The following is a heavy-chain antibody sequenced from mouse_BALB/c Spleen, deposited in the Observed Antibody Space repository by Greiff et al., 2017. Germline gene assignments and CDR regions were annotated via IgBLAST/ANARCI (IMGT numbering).Heavy chain of an antibody. J-gene: IGHJ2*01. V-gene: IGHV1S81*02. CDR2: INPSNGGT. Sequence: VQLQQPGAELVKPGASVKLSCKASGYTFTSYYMYWVKQRPGQGLEWIGGINPSNGGTNFNEKFKSKATLTVDKSSSTAYMQLSSLTSEDSAVYYCTREGYGNYADYWGQGTTRTVAS. D-gene: IGHD2-10*02. CDR3: TREGYGNYADY. CDR1: GYTFTSYY.